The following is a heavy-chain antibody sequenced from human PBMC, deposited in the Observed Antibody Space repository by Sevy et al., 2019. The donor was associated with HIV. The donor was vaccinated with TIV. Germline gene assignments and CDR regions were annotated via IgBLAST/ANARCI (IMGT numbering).Heavy chain of an antibody. D-gene: IGHD3-3*01. Sequence: ASVKVSCKASRDTFNTYAIVWVRQAPGQGLEWMGGIVPKFGSANYGQKFEGKVTMTADESTTTAHMELSSLRSEDTAVYYCARRGITIFGVLTFDIWGQGTTVTVSS. CDR3: ARRGITIFGVLTFDI. CDR1: RDTFNTYA. J-gene: IGHJ3*02. V-gene: IGHV1-69*13. CDR2: IVPKFGSA.